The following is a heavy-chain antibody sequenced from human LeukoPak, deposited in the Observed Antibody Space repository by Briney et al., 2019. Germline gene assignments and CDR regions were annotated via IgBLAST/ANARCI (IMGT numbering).Heavy chain of an antibody. CDR3: TRRLSNGATLNYFDY. Sequence: SETLSLTCIVSGASISSYYWSWIRQPPGKGLEWIGYIYYSGSTNYNPSLKSRVTISVDTSKNQLSLKLTSVTAADTAVYYCTRRLSNGATLNYFDYWGQGTLVTVSS. CDR1: GASISSYY. J-gene: IGHJ4*02. D-gene: IGHD4/OR15-4a*01. V-gene: IGHV4-59*01. CDR2: IYYSGST.